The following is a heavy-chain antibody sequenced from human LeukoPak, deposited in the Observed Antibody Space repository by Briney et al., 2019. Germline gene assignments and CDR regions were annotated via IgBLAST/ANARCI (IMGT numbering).Heavy chain of an antibody. V-gene: IGHV1-69*13. Sequence: SVKVSCKASGGTFSSYAISWVRQAPGQGLEWMGGIIPIFGTANYAQKFQGRVTITADESTSTAYMELSSLRSEDTAVYYCARGDFWSGYSSGRNYYYYYMDVWGKGTTVTVSS. CDR3: ARGDFWSGYSSGRNYYYYYMDV. CDR1: GGTFSSYA. D-gene: IGHD3-3*01. CDR2: IIPIFGTA. J-gene: IGHJ6*03.